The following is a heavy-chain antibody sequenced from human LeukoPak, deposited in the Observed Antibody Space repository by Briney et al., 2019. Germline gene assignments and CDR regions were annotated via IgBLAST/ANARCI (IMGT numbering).Heavy chain of an antibody. D-gene: IGHD3-10*01. Sequence: GASVKVSCKASGYTFTSYAMHWVRQAPGQRLEWMGWINAGNGNTKYSQEFQGRVTITRDTSASTAYMELSSLRSEDMAVYYCARGPIMVRGGRNWFDPWGQGTLVTVSS. V-gene: IGHV1-3*03. CDR2: INAGNGNT. J-gene: IGHJ5*02. CDR3: ARGPIMVRGGRNWFDP. CDR1: GYTFTSYA.